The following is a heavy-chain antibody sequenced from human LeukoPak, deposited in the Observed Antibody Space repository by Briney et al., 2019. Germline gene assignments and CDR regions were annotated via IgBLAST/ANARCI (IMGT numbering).Heavy chain of an antibody. V-gene: IGHV4-4*02. D-gene: IGHD4-11*01. CDR2: IYHTGST. CDR1: GGSISSINW. CDR3: ARDRGGYSNQFDH. Sequence: SETLSLTCAVSGGSISSINWWSWVRQPPGKGLEWIGEIYHTGSTNYNPSLKSRVTISVDKSKNQFSLKLSSVTAADTAVYYCARDRGGYSNQFDHWGQGTLVTVSS. J-gene: IGHJ4*02.